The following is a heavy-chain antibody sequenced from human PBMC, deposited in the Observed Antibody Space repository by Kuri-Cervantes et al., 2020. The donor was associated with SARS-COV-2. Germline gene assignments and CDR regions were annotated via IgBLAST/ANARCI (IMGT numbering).Heavy chain of an antibody. J-gene: IGHJ3*02. CDR3: AQGNGAFDI. CDR1: GFSLSTSGVG. V-gene: IGHV2-5*05. CDR2: IYWDDDK. Sequence: SGTTLVKPTQTLTLTCTFSGFSLSTSGVGVGWIRQPPGKALEWLALIYWDDDKRYGPSLKSRLTITKDTSKTQVVLTMTNMDHVDTAIYYCAQGNGAFDIWGQGTMVTVSS.